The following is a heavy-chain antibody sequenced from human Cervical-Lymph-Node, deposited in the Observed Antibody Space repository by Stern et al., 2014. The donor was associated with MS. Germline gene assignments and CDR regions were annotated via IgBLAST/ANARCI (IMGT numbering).Heavy chain of an antibody. J-gene: IGHJ4*02. V-gene: IGHV4-39*01. Sequence: QLQLQESGPGLVKPSETLSLTCTVSGGSISSSSYYWGWIRQPPGKGLEWIGSIYYSGSTYYNPSLKSRVTISVDTSTHQISLKLTSVTAADTAVYYCARHESIAVSDYWGQGTLVTVSS. D-gene: IGHD6-19*01. CDR1: GGSISSSSYY. CDR2: IYYSGST. CDR3: ARHESIAVSDY.